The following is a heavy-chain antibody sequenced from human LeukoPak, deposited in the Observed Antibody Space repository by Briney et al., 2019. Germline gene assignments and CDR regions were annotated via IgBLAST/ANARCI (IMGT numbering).Heavy chain of an antibody. J-gene: IGHJ3*02. Sequence: PSETLSLTCAVNGGSFSGYYWSWIRQPPGKGLDWIGEINHSGSTNYNPSLKSRVTISVDTSKNQFSLKRSSVTAADTAVYYCARSNWFYCSSTSCYAGGAFDIWGQGTMVTVSS. D-gene: IGHD2-2*01. CDR1: GGSFSGYY. CDR3: ARSNWFYCSSTSCYAGGAFDI. CDR2: INHSGST. V-gene: IGHV4-34*01.